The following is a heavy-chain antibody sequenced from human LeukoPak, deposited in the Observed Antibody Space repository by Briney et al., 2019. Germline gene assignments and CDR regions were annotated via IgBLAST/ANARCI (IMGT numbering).Heavy chain of an antibody. CDR1: GYTFTVYY. CDR3: ATTPTQWLVPPSYYYGMDL. J-gene: IGHJ6*02. V-gene: IGHV1-2*02. Sequence: SVKVSCKASGYTFTVYYMHWVRHAPGQGLEWMGWINPNSGGTNYSQNFQGSVTITRDTSISTAYMELSRLRSDDTAVYYCATTPTQWLVPPSYYYGMDLWGQGTTVTVSS. CDR2: INPNSGGT. D-gene: IGHD6-19*01.